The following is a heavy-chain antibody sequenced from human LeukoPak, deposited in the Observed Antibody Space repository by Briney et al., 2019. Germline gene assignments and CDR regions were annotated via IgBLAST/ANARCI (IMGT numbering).Heavy chain of an antibody. CDR3: ARHLFDSSTWYYYYFMDV. CDR1: TFTNYA. J-gene: IGHJ6*03. CDR2: ISYSGST. D-gene: IGHD6-13*01. V-gene: IGHV4-39*01. Sequence: TFTNYAMTWVRQPPGKGLEWIGSISYSGSTYYNPSLKSRVTISVDTSKDQFSLKLKSVTAADTAEYYCARHLFDSSTWYYYYFMDVWGKGTTVTISS.